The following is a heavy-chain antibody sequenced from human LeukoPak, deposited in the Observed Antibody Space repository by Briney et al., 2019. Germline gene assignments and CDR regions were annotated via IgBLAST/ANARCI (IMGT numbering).Heavy chain of an antibody. D-gene: IGHD1-26*01. CDR2: IYWDDDK. V-gene: IGHV2-5*02. CDR1: GFSLSSSGVG. J-gene: IGHJ4*02. Sequence: SGPTLVKPTQTLTLTCTFSGFSLSSSGVGVGWIRQPPGKALEWLALIYWDDDKRYSPSLESRLTITKDTSKNQVVPTMTNMDPVDTATYYCAHRRGTYYFQYWGQGTLVTVSS. CDR3: AHRRGTYYFQY.